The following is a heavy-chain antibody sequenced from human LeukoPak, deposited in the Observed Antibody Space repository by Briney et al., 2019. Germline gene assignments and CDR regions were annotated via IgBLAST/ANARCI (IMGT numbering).Heavy chain of an antibody. V-gene: IGHV3-23*01. Sequence: GGSLRLSCAASGFTFNSYAMSWVRQAPGKRLEWVSAISSSGDSAYYADPVKGRFTISRDNSKKTLYLQMNSLRVEDTAVYHCVKDPYSRGWYGGNAFDLWGQGTMVTVSS. J-gene: IGHJ3*01. CDR1: GFTFNSYA. CDR3: VKDPYSRGWYGGNAFDL. D-gene: IGHD6-19*01. CDR2: ISSSGDSA.